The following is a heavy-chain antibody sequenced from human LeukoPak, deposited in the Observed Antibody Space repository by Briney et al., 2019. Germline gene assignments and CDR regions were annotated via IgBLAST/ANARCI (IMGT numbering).Heavy chain of an antibody. CDR1: GGTFSSYA. J-gene: IGHJ4*02. CDR2: IIPILGIA. CDR3: ARDRCRGSCYTN. V-gene: IGHV1-69*04. Sequence: SVKVSCKASGGTFSSYAISWVRQAPGQGLEWMGRIIPILGIANYAQKFQGRVTITADKSTSTAYMELSSLRSEDTAVYYCARDRCRGSCYTNWGQGTLVTVSS. D-gene: IGHD2-15*01.